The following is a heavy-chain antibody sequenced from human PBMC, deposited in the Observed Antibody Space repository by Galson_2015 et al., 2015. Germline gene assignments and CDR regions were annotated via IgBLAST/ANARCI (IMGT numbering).Heavy chain of an antibody. CDR1: GYSFTSYW. V-gene: IGHV5-51*01. Sequence: QSGAEVKKPGESLKISCKASGYSFTSYWIGWVRQMPGKGLAWMGFIYLGDSDTRYSPSFQGQVTMSADKSISTAYLQWSSLKASDTAIYYCARLGGYCSNNVCVFDYWGQGTLVTVSS. CDR2: IYLGDSDT. D-gene: IGHD2-2*01. J-gene: IGHJ4*02. CDR3: ARLGGYCSNNVCVFDY.